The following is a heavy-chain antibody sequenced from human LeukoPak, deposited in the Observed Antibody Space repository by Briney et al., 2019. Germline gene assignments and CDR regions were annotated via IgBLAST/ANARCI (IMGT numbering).Heavy chain of an antibody. Sequence: PGGSLRLSCAASGFTFSSAWMTWVRQAPGKGLEWVGRIKSKTDGGTTDYAEPVKGRFTVSRDDSKNTLYLQMNTLKTEDTAVYYCILASAGPAYWGQGTLVTVSS. D-gene: IGHD6-13*01. CDR3: ILASAGPAY. CDR1: GFTFSSAW. V-gene: IGHV3-15*01. J-gene: IGHJ4*02. CDR2: IKSKTDGGTT.